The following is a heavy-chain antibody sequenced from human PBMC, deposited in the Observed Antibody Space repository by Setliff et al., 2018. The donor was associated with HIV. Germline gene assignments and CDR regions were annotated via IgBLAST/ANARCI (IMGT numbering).Heavy chain of an antibody. J-gene: IGHJ6*03. Sequence: GGSLRLSCTASGFTFSDYWMTWVRQAPVKGLEWVANIRDDGSETYYAPSMKGRFTIARDNANNSLYLQMNSLRAEDTAVYYCAKGGRDYMDVWGKGTTVTVSS. CDR3: AKGGRDYMDV. D-gene: IGHD3-16*01. V-gene: IGHV3-7*03. CDR2: IRDDGSET. CDR1: GFTFSDYW.